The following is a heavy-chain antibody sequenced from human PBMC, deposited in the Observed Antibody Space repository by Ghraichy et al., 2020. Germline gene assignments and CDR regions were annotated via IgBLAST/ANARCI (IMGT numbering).Heavy chain of an antibody. V-gene: IGHV4-39*01. CDR2: IYYSGST. J-gene: IGHJ4*02. Sequence: SETLSLTCTVSGGSISSSSYYWGWIRQPPGKGLEWIGSIYYSGSTYYNPSLKSRVTISVDTSKNQFSLKLSSVTAADTAVYYCARLPRSSVKRYFDYWGQGTLVTVSS. D-gene: IGHD3-22*01. CDR3: ARLPRSSVKRYFDY. CDR1: GGSISSSSYY.